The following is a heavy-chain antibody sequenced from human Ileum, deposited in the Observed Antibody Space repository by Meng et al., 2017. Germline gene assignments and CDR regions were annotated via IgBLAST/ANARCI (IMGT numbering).Heavy chain of an antibody. J-gene: IGHJ4*02. CDR3: TTEFRQDVRGWAY. D-gene: IGHD3-10*02. CDR2: INHDGSQK. V-gene: IGHV3-7*01. CDR1: GFTFGDYG. Sequence: GGSLRLSCEASGFTFGDYGMHWVRQIPGKGLEWVASINHDGSQKYYLDSAKGRFTISRDNAENSVSLQMSSLRAEDTAIYYCTTEFRQDVRGWAYWGQGTLVTVSS.